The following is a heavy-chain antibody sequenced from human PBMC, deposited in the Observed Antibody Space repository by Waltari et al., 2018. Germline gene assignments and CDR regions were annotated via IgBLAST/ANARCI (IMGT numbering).Heavy chain of an antibody. J-gene: IGHJ2*01. Sequence: QLQLQESGPGLVKPSETLSLPCTVSGGSISSYYCSCIRRPAGKGLEWIGHIYTSGSTNYNPSLKSRVTMSVDTSKNQFSLKLSSVTAADTAVYYCARGRVSGGTARPSYWYFDLWGRGTLVTVSS. CDR2: IYTSGST. CDR3: ARGRVSGGTARPSYWYFDL. CDR1: GGSISSYY. V-gene: IGHV4-4*07. D-gene: IGHD6-6*01.